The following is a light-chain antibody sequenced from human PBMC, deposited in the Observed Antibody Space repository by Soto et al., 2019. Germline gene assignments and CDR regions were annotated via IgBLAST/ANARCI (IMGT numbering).Light chain of an antibody. V-gene: IGLV2-14*01. CDR1: SSDVGGYKY. J-gene: IGLJ2*01. CDR3: SSYTSSGKAL. Sequence: QSFLTQPASVSGAPGQSITISCTGTSSDVGGYKYVSWYQQHPGKAPKVIIYEVSNRPSGVSNRFSGSKSGNTASLTISGLQADDEADYYCSSYTSSGKALFGGGTKVTV. CDR2: EVS.